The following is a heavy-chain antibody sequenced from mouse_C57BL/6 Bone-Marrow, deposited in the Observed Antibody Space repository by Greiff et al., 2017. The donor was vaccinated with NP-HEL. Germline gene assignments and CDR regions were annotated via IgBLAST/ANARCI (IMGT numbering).Heavy chain of an antibody. CDR3: ARRNDGSVYFDY. J-gene: IGHJ2*01. D-gene: IGHD1-1*01. CDR2: IHPNSGST. Sequence: QVQLQQPGAELVKPGASVKLSCTASGYTFTSYWMHWVKQRPGQGLEWIGMIHPNSGSTNYNAKFKSKATLTVDKSSSTAYMQLSSLTSEDSADYYCARRNDGSVYFDYWGQGTTPTVSA. V-gene: IGHV1-64*01. CDR1: GYTFTSYW.